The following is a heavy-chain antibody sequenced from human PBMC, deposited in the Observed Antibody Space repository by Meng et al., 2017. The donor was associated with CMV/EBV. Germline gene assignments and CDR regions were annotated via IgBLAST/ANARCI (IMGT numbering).Heavy chain of an antibody. Sequence: GESLKISCAASGFTFSSYAMSWVRQAPGKGLEWVSAISGSGGSTYYADSVKGRFTISRDNSKNTLYLQMNSLRAEDTAVYYCARGDIVVVPGAHYYYYGMDVWGQGTTVTVSS. CDR2: ISGSGGST. J-gene: IGHJ6*02. CDR3: ARGDIVVVPGAHYYYYGMDV. CDR1: GFTFSSYA. V-gene: IGHV3-23*01. D-gene: IGHD2-2*01.